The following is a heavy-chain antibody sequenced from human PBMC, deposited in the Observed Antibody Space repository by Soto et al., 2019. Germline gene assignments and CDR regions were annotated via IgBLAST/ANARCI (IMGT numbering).Heavy chain of an antibody. CDR3: RGTIFGVGPGFDP. V-gene: IGHV4-34*01. D-gene: IGHD3-3*01. CDR2: INHSGST. J-gene: IGHJ5*02. Sequence: SETLSLTCAVYGGSFSGYYWSWIRQPPGKGLEWIGEINHSGSTNYNPSLKSRVTISVDTSKNQFSLKLSSVTAADTAVYYCRGTIFGVGPGFDPWGQGTLVTVSS. CDR1: GGSFSGYY.